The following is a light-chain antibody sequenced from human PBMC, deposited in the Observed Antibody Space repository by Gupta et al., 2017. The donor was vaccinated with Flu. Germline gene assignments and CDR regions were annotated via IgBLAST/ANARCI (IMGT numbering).Light chain of an antibody. CDR2: PAS. V-gene: IGKV1-27*01. J-gene: IGKJ4*01. Sequence: DIQMTQSPSSVSASVGDRVTITCRTSQDISHYLAWYQQKPGKVPKVLIWPASTLRSGVPSRFSGSGSGTEFTLTISSLQPEDVATYYCQRSNHASSTFGGGTKVEIK. CDR1: QDISHY. CDR3: QRSNHASST.